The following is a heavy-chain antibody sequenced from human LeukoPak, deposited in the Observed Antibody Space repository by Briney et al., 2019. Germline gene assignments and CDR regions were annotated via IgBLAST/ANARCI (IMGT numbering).Heavy chain of an antibody. J-gene: IGHJ4*02. V-gene: IGHV1-18*01. Sequence: ASVEVSCKASGYTFTKYGITWVRQAPGRGLEWMGWISTYNGDRKYAQKFQGRVTLTTDTSTTTAYMELRSLRSDDTAVYYCSRDPSNTSGWYIYFDYWGQGTLVTVSS. D-gene: IGHD6-19*01. CDR1: GYTFTKYG. CDR2: ISTYNGDR. CDR3: SRDPSNTSGWYIYFDY.